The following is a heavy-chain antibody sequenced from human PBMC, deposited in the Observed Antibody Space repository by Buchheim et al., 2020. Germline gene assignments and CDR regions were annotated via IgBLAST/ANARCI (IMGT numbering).Heavy chain of an antibody. CDR1: GGSISSSSYY. Sequence: QLQLQESGPGLVKPSETLSLTCTVSGGSISSSSYYWGWIRQPPGKGLEWIGSIYYSGSTYYNPSLKSRVTIYVDTSKNQFSLKLSSVTAADTAVYYCARRGKGYYDSSGYYSHYYYMDVWGKGTT. CDR2: IYYSGST. D-gene: IGHD3-22*01. J-gene: IGHJ6*03. V-gene: IGHV4-39*01. CDR3: ARRGKGYYDSSGYYSHYYYMDV.